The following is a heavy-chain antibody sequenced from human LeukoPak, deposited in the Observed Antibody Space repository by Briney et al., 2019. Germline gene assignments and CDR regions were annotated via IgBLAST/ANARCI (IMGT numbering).Heavy chain of an antibody. CDR2: ISYDGSNK. J-gene: IGHJ5*02. D-gene: IGHD1-26*01. CDR1: GFTFSSYA. Sequence: PGGSLRLSCAASGFTFSSYAMHWVRQAPGKGLEWVAVISYDGSNKYYSDSVKGRFTISRDNSKNTVYLQMNSLRAEDTAVYYCARDKPELAWERAGFDPWGQGTLVTVSS. V-gene: IGHV3-30-3*01. CDR3: ARDKPELAWERAGFDP.